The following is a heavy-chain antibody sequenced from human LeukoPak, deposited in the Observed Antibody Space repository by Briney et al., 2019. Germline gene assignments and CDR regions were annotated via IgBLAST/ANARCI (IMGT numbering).Heavy chain of an antibody. J-gene: IGHJ4*02. D-gene: IGHD5-18*01. V-gene: IGHV3-9*01. CDR1: GFTFDDYA. CDR3: AKDMSIAGDIAMVLDY. CDR2: ITWNSGNI. Sequence: PGGSLRLSCAASGFTFDDYAMHWVRQAPGKGLEWVSHITWNSGNIGYADSVKGRFTISRDNAKNSLYLQMNSLRAEDTALYYCAKDMSIAGDIAMVLDYWGQGTLVTVSS.